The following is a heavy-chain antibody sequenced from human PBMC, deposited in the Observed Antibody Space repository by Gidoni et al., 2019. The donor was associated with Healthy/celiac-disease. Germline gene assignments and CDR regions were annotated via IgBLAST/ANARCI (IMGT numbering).Heavy chain of an antibody. CDR1: GFTLIIFW. D-gene: IGHD3-10*01. J-gene: IGHJ3*01. CDR2: INSDGSST. Sequence: EVQLVESGGVLVQPGGSVRLSCAASGFTLIIFWMHSVLQAPGKGLVWLSRINSDGSSTNYADSVKGRFTISRDNAKNTLSLQMNSLRAEDTAVYYCARGFDTNAFDVWGRGTMVTVS. CDR3: ARGFDTNAFDV. V-gene: IGHV3-74*01.